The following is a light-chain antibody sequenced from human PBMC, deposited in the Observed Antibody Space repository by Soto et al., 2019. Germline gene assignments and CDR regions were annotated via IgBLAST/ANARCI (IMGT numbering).Light chain of an antibody. CDR3: QQYGNLPRT. Sequence: EIVLTQSPGTLSLSPGERATLSCRASQSVSSNYLAWYQKKAGQAPRLLIYAVSSRATGIPDRFSGSGPGTDFTLTISRLEPEDFAVYCCQQYGNLPRTFGQGTKVEIK. J-gene: IGKJ1*01. V-gene: IGKV3-20*01. CDR2: AVS. CDR1: QSVSSNY.